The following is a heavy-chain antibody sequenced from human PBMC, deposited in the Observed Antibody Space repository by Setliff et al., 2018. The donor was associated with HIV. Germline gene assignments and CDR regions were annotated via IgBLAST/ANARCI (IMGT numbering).Heavy chain of an antibody. D-gene: IGHD3-16*01. CDR3: ARPQGGGFDY. J-gene: IGHJ4*02. CDR1: GYYFTTFW. Sequence: GESLKISCKGSGYYFTTFWIAWVRQMPGKGLEWMGFIYPGDSHTTYSPSFQGQVTISVDKSTSTAYLQWSSLRASDTAMYYCARPQGGGFDYWGQGTLVTVSS. CDR2: IYPGDSHT. V-gene: IGHV5-51*01.